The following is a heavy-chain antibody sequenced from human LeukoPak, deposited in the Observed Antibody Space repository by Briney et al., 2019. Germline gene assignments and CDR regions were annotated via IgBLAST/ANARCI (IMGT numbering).Heavy chain of an antibody. J-gene: IGHJ6*03. V-gene: IGHV4-39*07. CDR1: GGSISSSNYY. Sequence: SETLSLTCTISGGSISSSNYYWAWLRQPPGKGLDGIGCIYYSGNTNYNPSLQSRVTISVDTSKNQFSLKLSSVTAADTAVYYCARVPYGDYIAPYYYYMDVWGKGTTVTVSS. CDR2: IYYSGNT. D-gene: IGHD4-17*01. CDR3: ARVPYGDYIAPYYYYMDV.